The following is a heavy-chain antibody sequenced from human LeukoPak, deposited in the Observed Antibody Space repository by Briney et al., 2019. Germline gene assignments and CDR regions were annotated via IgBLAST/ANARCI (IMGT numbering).Heavy chain of an antibody. CDR3: ARERTVADETGFDY. V-gene: IGHV3-53*05. J-gene: IGHJ4*02. Sequence: PGGSLQLSCAASGFTVSSNYMSWVRQAPGKGLEWVSVIYSGGSTYYADSVKGRFTISRDNSRNTLYLQMNSLRDEDTAMYYCARERTVADETGFDYWGQGTLVTVSS. CDR1: GFTVSSNY. CDR2: IYSGGST. D-gene: IGHD6-19*01.